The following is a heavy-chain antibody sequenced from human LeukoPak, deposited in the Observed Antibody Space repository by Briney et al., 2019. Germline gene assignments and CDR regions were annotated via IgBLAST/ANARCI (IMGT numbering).Heavy chain of an antibody. D-gene: IGHD2-21*02. CDR2: IKTDGSIT. CDR3: ATEGSFDY. CDR1: GFSFSVFW. J-gene: IGHJ4*02. V-gene: IGHV3-74*01. Sequence: GGSLRLSCAASGFSFSVFWMHWVRQVPGKGPVWVSRIKTDGSITDYADSVKGRFTISRDNAKNTLYLQMNSLRAEDTAVYYCATEGSFDYWGQGTLVTVSS.